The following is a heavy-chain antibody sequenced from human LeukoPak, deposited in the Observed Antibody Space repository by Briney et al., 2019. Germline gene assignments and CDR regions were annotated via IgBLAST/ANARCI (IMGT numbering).Heavy chain of an antibody. J-gene: IGHJ4*03. CDR2: IKQDGSEK. CDR1: GFTFSSYW. V-gene: IGHV3-7*01. Sequence: GGSLRLSCAASGFTFSSYWMSWVRQAPGKGLEWVANIKQDGSEKYYVDSVKGRFTISRDNAKNSPYLQMNSLRAEDTAVYYCARGTGGYQLPLCYFDYWGQGTLVTVSS. D-gene: IGHD2-2*01. CDR3: ARGTGGYQLPLCYFDY.